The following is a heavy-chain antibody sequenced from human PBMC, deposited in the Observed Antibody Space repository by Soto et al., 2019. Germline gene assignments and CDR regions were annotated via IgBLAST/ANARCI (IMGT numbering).Heavy chain of an antibody. D-gene: IGHD3-16*01. CDR3: ARARGVAS. V-gene: IGHV3-7*03. Sequence: GGSLRLSCAVSGFTFSNHWMNWVRQAPGKGLEWVANIKADGSEKYYVDSVKGRFTISRDNAKNSLYLQMNSLRAEDTAVYYCARARGVASWGKGTLVTVSS. CDR1: GFTFSNHW. J-gene: IGHJ5*01. CDR2: IKADGSEK.